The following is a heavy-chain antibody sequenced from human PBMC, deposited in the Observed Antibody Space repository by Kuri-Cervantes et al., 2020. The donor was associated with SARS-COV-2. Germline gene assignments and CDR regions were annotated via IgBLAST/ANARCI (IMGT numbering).Heavy chain of an antibody. CDR2: IKSKTDGGTT. J-gene: IGHJ4*02. D-gene: IGHD3-22*01. CDR1: GFTFSNAW. CDR3: AKGYYDSSGYRTLDY. V-gene: IGHV3-15*07. Sequence: GGSLRLSCAASGFTFSNAWMNWVRQAPGKGLEWVGRIKSKTDGGTTDYAAPVKGRFTISRDDSKNTLYLQMNSLRAEDTAVYYCAKGYYDSSGYRTLDYWGQGTLATVSS.